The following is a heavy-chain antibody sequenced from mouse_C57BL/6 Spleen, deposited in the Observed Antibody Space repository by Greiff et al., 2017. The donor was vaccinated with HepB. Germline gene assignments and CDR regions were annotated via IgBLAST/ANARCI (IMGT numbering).Heavy chain of an antibody. V-gene: IGHV1-81*01. D-gene: IGHD1-1*01. CDR2: IYPRSGNT. CDR1: GYTFTSYG. Sequence: VQLQQSGAELARPGASVKLSCKASGYTFTSYGISWVKQRTGQGLEWIGEIYPRSGNTYYNEKFKGKATLTADKSSSTAYMELRSLTSEDSAVYFCARYNYGSTWYVDVWGTGTTVTVSS. CDR3: ARYNYGSTWYVDV. J-gene: IGHJ1*03.